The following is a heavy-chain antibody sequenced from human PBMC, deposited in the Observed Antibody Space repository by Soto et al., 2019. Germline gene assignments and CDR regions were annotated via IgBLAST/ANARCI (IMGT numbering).Heavy chain of an antibody. CDR2: ITVRGHTT. Sequence: EVQLLESGGDVEQPGGSLRLSCGTSGFSFSSYATAWVRQVPGEGLEWLYVITVRGHTTFYADSGRGRFTISRDDSRDTRYLQLNNLRGEDTAVYSCARGLAAGGTGGLTYYFDFWGQGTLGTVSP. D-gene: IGHD6-13*01. J-gene: IGHJ4*02. CDR1: GFSFSSYA. CDR3: ARGLAAGGTGGLTYYFDF. V-gene: IGHV3-23*01.